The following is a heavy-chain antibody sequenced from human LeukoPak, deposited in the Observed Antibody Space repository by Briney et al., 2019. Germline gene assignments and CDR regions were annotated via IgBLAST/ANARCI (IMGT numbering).Heavy chain of an antibody. CDR2: IYTSGST. D-gene: IGHD3-22*01. V-gene: IGHV4-4*09. CDR1: GGSISSYY. CDR3: AGTYYYDSSGPRTHYAFDI. Sequence: NPSETLSLTCTVSGGSISSYYWSWIRQPPGKGLEWIGYIYTSGSTNYNPSLKSRVTISVDTSKYQFSLKLSSVTAADTAVYYCAGTYYYDSSGPRTHYAFDIWGQGTMVTVSS. J-gene: IGHJ3*02.